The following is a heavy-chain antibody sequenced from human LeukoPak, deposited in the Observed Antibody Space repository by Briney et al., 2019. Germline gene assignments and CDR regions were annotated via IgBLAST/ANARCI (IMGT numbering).Heavy chain of an antibody. J-gene: IGHJ4*02. V-gene: IGHV3-33*06. CDR3: AKRGVVIRVILVGFHKEAYYFDS. Sequence: PGTSLRLSCAASGFTFSSYAMHWVRQAPGKGLEWVALIWFDGTNKFYADSVKGRFTISRDNSKNTLYLQMNSLRVEDTAVYFCAKRGVVIRVILVGFHKEAYYFDSWGQGALVTVSS. D-gene: IGHD3-22*01. CDR1: GFTFSSYA. CDR2: IWFDGTNK.